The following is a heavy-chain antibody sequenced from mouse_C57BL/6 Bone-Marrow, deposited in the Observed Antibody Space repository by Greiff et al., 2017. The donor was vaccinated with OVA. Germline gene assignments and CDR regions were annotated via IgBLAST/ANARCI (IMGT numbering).Heavy chain of an antibody. Sequence: QVQLQQPGTELVKPGASVKLSCKASGYTFTSYWMHWVKQRPRQGLEWIGNINPSNGGTNYNEKFKSKATLTVDKSSSTAYMQLSSLTSEDSAVYYCARELTTVVAYWYFDVWGTGTTVTVSS. J-gene: IGHJ1*03. CDR1: GYTFTSYW. V-gene: IGHV1-53*01. CDR2: INPSNGGT. D-gene: IGHD1-1*01. CDR3: ARELTTVVAYWYFDV.